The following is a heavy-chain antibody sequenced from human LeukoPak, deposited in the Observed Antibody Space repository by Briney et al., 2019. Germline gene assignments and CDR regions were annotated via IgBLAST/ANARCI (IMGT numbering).Heavy chain of an antibody. CDR2: IKQDGSEK. CDR1: GFTFGSYW. CDR3: ARDPTSFGPTVTTDY. D-gene: IGHD4-17*01. J-gene: IGHJ4*02. Sequence: GGSLRLSCEASGFTFGSYWMSWVRQAPGKGLEWVANIKQDGSEKYYVDSVKGRFTISRDNAKNSLYLQMNSLRAEDTAVYYCARDPTSFGPTVTTDYWGQGTLVTVSS. V-gene: IGHV3-7*01.